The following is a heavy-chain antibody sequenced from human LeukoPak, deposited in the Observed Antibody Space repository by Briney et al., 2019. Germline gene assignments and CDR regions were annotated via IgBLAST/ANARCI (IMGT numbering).Heavy chain of an antibody. CDR3: ARVGDGYNFPN. CDR1: GFTFSSYW. Sequence: GGSLRLSCAASGFTFSSYWMSWVRQAPGKGLEWVANIKQDGSEKYYVDSVKGRFTISRDNAKNSLYMQMNSLRAEDTAVYYCARVGDGYNFPNWGQGTLVTVSS. CDR2: IKQDGSEK. D-gene: IGHD5-24*01. V-gene: IGHV3-7*04. J-gene: IGHJ4*02.